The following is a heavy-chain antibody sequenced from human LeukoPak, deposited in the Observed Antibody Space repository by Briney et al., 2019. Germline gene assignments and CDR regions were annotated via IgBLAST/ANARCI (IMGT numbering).Heavy chain of an antibody. J-gene: IGHJ4*02. CDR2: ISAYNGNT. D-gene: IGHD3-22*01. Sequence: ASVKVSCKASGYTFTSYGISWVRQAPGQGLEWMGWISAYNGNTNYAQKLQGRVTMTTDTSTSTAYMELRSLRSDDTAVYYCARDLTPNYYDSSGYRDYWGQGTLVTVSS. CDR3: ARDLTPNYYDSSGYRDY. CDR1: GYTFTSYG. V-gene: IGHV1-18*01.